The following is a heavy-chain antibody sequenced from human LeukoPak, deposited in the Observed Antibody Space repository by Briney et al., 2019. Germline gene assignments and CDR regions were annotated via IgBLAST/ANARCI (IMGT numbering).Heavy chain of an antibody. D-gene: IGHD3-10*01. CDR2: TNAGNGNT. CDR3: ARGPLLIDY. Sequence: ASVKVSCKASGYTFTSYTMHWVRQAPGQRLEWMGWTNAGNGNTKYSQKFQRRVTITRDTSASTAYMELSSLRSEDTAVYYCARGPLLIDYWGQGTLVTVSS. V-gene: IGHV1-3*01. CDR1: GYTFTSYT. J-gene: IGHJ4*02.